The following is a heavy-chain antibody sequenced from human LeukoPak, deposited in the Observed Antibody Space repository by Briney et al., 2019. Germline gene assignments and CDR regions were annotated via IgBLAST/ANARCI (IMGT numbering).Heavy chain of an antibody. CDR3: AKGLRTGVGPYMGYHYYMDV. CDR2: ISGSGDST. CDR1: AFTFSTYA. Sequence: GGSLRLSCAASAFTFSTYAMSWVRQTPGKGLEWVSTISGSGDSTYYADSVKGRFTISRDNSYNTVSLQMNSLRDEDTGVYFCAKGLRTGVGPYMGYHYYMDVWGKGATVTVSS. V-gene: IGHV3-23*01. D-gene: IGHD3-16*01. J-gene: IGHJ6*03.